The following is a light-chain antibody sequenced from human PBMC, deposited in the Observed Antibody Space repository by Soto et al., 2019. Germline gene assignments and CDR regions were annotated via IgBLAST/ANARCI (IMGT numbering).Light chain of an antibody. CDR1: QSISSW. CDR3: QQYNSYLYP. J-gene: IGKJ2*01. V-gene: IGKV1-5*03. CDR2: KAS. Sequence: DIQMTQSPSTLSASVGDRVTITCRASQSISSWLAWYQQKPGKAPKLLIYKASSLESGVPSRFSDSGSGTEFTLTLSSLQADDFATYYRQQYNSYLYPFGPGTKLEIK.